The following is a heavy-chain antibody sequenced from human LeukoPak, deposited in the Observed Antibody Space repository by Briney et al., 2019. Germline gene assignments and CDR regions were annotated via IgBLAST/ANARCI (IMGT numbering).Heavy chain of an antibody. CDR3: ASLYSSGWYPRRYYYYYMDV. Sequence: GASVKVSCKASGGTFSSYAISWVRQAPGQGLEWMGGIIPIFGTANYAQKFQGRVTITADKSTSTAYMELSSLRSEGTAVYYCASLYSSGWYPRRYYYYYMDVWGKGTTVTVSS. CDR2: IIPIFGTA. J-gene: IGHJ6*03. D-gene: IGHD6-19*01. V-gene: IGHV1-69*06. CDR1: GGTFSSYA.